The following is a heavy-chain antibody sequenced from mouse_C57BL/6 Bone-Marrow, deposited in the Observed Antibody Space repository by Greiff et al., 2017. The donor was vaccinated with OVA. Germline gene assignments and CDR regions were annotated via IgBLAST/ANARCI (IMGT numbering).Heavy chain of an antibody. V-gene: IGHV1-5*01. D-gene: IGHD1-1*01. CDR1: GYTFTSYW. CDR2: IYPGNSDT. CDR3: TRWAFYGSPYYFDY. Sequence: EVQLQQSGTVLARPGASVKMSCKTSGYTFTSYWMHWVNQRPGQGLEWIGAIYPGNSDTSYNQKFKGKAKLTAVTSASTAYMELSSLTNEDSAVYYCTRWAFYGSPYYFDYWGQGTTLTVSS. J-gene: IGHJ2*01.